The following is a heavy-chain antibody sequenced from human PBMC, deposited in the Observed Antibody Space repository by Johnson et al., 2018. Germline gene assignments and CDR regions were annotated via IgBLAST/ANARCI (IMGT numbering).Heavy chain of an antibody. CDR2: ISWGSGTI. CDR1: GFAFDDYA. J-gene: IGHJ4*02. V-gene: IGHV3-9*01. CDR3: AKPQRPMTTVTSHFAS. D-gene: IGHD4-17*01. Sequence: VQLVESGGGLVQPGRSLRLSCVASGFAFDDYAMHWVRQAPGRGLEWVSGISWGSGTIDYADSVKGRFTISRDNAKNSLYLQMNGLRTGDAALYYCAKPQRPMTTVTSHFASWGQGTLVTVSS.